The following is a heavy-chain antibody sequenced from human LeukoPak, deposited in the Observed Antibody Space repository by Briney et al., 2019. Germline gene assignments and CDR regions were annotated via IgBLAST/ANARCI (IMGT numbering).Heavy chain of an antibody. D-gene: IGHD4-11*01. CDR2: LRSGNNYD. V-gene: IGHV3-21*04. CDR1: GFTFSSYW. CDR3: AKFTVTLNYYYFYMDV. J-gene: IGHJ6*03. Sequence: GGSLRLSCAASGFTFSSYWMSWVRQAPGKGLEWVSSLRSGNNYDNYAESVKGRFTISRDNAMNSLYLQMNTLRAEDTALYYCAKFTVTLNYYYFYMDVWGKGTTVTVSS.